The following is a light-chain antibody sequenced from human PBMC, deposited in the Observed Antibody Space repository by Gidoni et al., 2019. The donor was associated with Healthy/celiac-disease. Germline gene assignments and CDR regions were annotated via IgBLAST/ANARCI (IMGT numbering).Light chain of an antibody. CDR3: QQRRNWPPIT. CDR1: QSVSSY. CDR2: DEA. Sequence: IVLTQSPATLSLSPGERATLSCSAGQSVSSYLAWYQQKPGQAPRLLIYDEANRATGIPARFSGSGSGANFTLTISSLGPEDFAVFYCQQRRNWPPITFGQGTRLEIK. J-gene: IGKJ5*01. V-gene: IGKV3-11*01.